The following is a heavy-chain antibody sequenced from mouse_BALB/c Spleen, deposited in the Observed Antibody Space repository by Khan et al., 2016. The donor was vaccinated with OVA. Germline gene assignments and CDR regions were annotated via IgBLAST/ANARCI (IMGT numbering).Heavy chain of an antibody. J-gene: IGHJ2*01. Sequence: EVQLQESGPGLVKPSQSLSLTCTVTGYSITSDYAWNWIGQFPGNKLEWMGIISYSGNTNYNPSLKSRISIPRDTSKNQFFLQLNSVTTEDTATYYCARVYGGDFDYWGQGTTLTVSS. D-gene: IGHD1-1*01. V-gene: IGHV3-2*02. CDR3: ARVYGGDFDY. CDR1: GYSITSDYA. CDR2: ISYSGNT.